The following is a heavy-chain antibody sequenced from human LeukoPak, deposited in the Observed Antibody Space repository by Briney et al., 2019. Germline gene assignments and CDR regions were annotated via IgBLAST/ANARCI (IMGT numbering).Heavy chain of an antibody. J-gene: IGHJ3*02. V-gene: IGHV1-18*01. CDR1: GYTFTSYG. CDR2: ISAYNGNT. CDR3: ARGVIFGVVLDAFDI. Sequence: ASVKVSCKASGYTFTSYGISWVRQAPGQGLEWMGGISAYNGNTNYAQKRQGRVTITTDTSTSTAYMELRSLRSDDTAVYYCARGVIFGVVLDAFDIWGQGPMVTVSS. D-gene: IGHD3-3*01.